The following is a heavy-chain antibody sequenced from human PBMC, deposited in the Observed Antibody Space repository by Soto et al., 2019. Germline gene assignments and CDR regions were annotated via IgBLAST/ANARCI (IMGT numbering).Heavy chain of an antibody. D-gene: IGHD3-3*01. CDR3: AKAAYYDFWSGYLDYYYYMDV. CDR1: GFTFSSYA. V-gene: IGHV3-23*01. J-gene: IGHJ6*03. Sequence: LRLSCAASGFTFSSYAMSWVRQAPGKGLEWVSAISGSGGSTYYADSVKGRFTISRDNSKNTLYLQMNSLRAEDTAVYYCAKAAYYDFWSGYLDYYYYMDVWGKGTTVPVSS. CDR2: ISGSGGST.